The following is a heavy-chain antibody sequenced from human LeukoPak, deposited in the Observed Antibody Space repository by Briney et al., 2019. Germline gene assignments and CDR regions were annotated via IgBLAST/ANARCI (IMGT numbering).Heavy chain of an antibody. CDR1: GFTFSNYW. CDR3: ARQGGSYNFDF. J-gene: IGHJ4*02. Sequence: PGGSLRLSCAASGFTFSNYWMHRVRQAPGKGLVWVSRINTDGHSTTYADSVKGRFTISRDNAKNTLYLQMNSLRAEDTAVYYCARQGGSYNFDFWGQGTLFTVSS. V-gene: IGHV3-74*01. D-gene: IGHD2-15*01. CDR2: INTDGHST.